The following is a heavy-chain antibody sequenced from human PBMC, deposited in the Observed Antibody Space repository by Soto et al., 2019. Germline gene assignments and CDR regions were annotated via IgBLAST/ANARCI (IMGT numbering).Heavy chain of an antibody. V-gene: IGHV4-39*01. J-gene: IGHJ5*02. D-gene: IGHD3-3*01. Sequence: PSETLSLTCTVSGGSISSGGYYWGWIRQPPGKGLEWIGSIYYSGSTYYNPSLKSRVTISVDTSKNQFSLKLSSVTAADTAVYYCARQLDFWSGYYTRSPWFDPWGQGTLVTVSS. CDR3: ARQLDFWSGYYTRSPWFDP. CDR2: IYYSGST. CDR1: GGSISSGGYY.